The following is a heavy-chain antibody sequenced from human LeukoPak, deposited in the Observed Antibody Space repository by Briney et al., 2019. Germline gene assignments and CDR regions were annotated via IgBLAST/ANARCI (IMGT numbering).Heavy chain of an antibody. D-gene: IGHD6-6*01. CDR2: IYYTGSS. V-gene: IGHV4-59*08. CDR1: GGSMCSYY. CDR3: ARRSTLENFFDY. J-gene: IGHJ4*02. Sequence: KPSETLSLTCTVSGGSMCSYYWSWMRPPPGKGLEWIANIYYTGSSNNNPSLRSRVTISVDTSKNQFSLTLSSVTAADTAVYYCARRSTLENFFDYWGQGTLVTVSS.